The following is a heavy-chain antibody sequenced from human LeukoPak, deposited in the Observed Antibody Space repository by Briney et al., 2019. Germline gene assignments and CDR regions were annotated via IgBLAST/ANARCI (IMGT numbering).Heavy chain of an antibody. J-gene: IGHJ3*02. CDR2: ISWNSGSI. CDR3: AKDTGAYDSSGYDAFDI. Sequence: PGRSLRLSCAASGFTFDDYAMHWVRQAPGKGLEWVSGISWNSGSIGYADSVKGRFTISRDNAKNSLYLQMDSLRAEDTALYYCAKDTGAYDSSGYDAFDIWGQGTMVTVSS. V-gene: IGHV3-9*01. CDR1: GFTFDDYA. D-gene: IGHD3-22*01.